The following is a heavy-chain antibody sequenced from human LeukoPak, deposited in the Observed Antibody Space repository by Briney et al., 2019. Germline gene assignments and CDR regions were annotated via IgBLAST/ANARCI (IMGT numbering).Heavy chain of an antibody. CDR1: EFTFSNYW. V-gene: IGHV3-74*01. J-gene: IGHJ2*01. CDR3: ARANPADFNL. CDR2: IRYDGIVT. D-gene: IGHD1-14*01. Sequence: GGSLRLSCVASEFTFSNYWIHWVRQPPGKGLVWVSRIRYDGIVTNYADSVEGRFTISRDNAKNTVHLQMNSLRDDDTAVYYCARANPADFNLWGRGTLVTVSS.